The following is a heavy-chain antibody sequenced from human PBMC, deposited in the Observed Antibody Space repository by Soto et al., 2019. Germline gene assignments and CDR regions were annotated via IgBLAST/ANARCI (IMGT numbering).Heavy chain of an antibody. V-gene: IGHV1-18*01. D-gene: IGHD3-10*01. CDR3: VGEILSGGADV. CDR2: ISTYNGNT. CDR1: GYTFTTYD. J-gene: IGHJ6*02. Sequence: ASVKVSCKASGYTFTTYDISWVRQAPGQGLEWMGRISTYNGNTNYPQSLQGRLTMTTDTSTTTAYMELRSLRSDDTAVYYCVGEILSGGADVWGQGTTVTVSS.